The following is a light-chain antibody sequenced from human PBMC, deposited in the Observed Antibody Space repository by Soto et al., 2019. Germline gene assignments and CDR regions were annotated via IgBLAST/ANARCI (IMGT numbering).Light chain of an antibody. CDR3: QQSNNWPPFT. J-gene: IGKJ3*01. CDR2: GAS. V-gene: IGKV3-15*01. Sequence: EIVMTQSPATLSVSPGERVTLSCRASQSVSSSLAWYQQKPGQAPRLLIYGASTRATGIPARFSGSGSGTEFTLTISSLQSEDFAVYSCQQSNNWPPFTFGPGTKVDIK. CDR1: QSVSSS.